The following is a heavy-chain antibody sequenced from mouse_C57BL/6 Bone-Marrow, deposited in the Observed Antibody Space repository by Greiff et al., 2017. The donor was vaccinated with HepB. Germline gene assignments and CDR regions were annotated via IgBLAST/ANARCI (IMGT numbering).Heavy chain of an antibody. CDR1: GFTFSSYG. V-gene: IGHV5-16*01. J-gene: IGHJ2*01. CDR3: ARGGDYYYFDY. Sequence: EVMLVESGGDLVKPGGSLKLSCAASGFTFSSYGMSWVRQVPEKGLEWVANINYDGSSTYYLDSLKSRFIISRDNAKNILYLQMSSLKSEDTATYYCARGGDYYYFDYWGQGTTLTVSS. D-gene: IGHD1-1*01. CDR2: INYDGSST.